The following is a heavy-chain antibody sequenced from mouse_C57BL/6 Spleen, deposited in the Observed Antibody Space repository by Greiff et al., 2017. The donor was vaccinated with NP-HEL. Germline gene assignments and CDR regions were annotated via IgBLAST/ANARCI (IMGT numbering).Heavy chain of an antibody. Sequence: EVKLVESGGGLVKPGGSLKLSCAASGFTFSSYAMSWVRQTPEKRLEWVATISDGGSYTYYPDNVKGRFTISRDNAKHNLYLQMSHLKSEDTAMYYCAREPDYYGRYYAMDYWGQGTSVTVSS. CDR3: AREPDYYGRYYAMDY. J-gene: IGHJ4*01. V-gene: IGHV5-4*01. D-gene: IGHD1-1*01. CDR2: ISDGGSYT. CDR1: GFTFSSYA.